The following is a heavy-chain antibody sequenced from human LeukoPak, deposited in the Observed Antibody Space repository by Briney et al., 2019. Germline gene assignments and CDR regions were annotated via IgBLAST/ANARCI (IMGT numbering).Heavy chain of an antibody. D-gene: IGHD2/OR15-2a*01. CDR3: ARKFSTRSGDAFDI. CDR1: GDSISGYY. V-gene: IGHV4-4*07. Sequence: SETLSLTCTVSGDSISGYYWSWIRQPAGKGLEWIGRIYSSGDTNYNPSLKSRVTMSVDTSKNQFSLKLSSVTAADTAVYYCARKFSTRSGDAFDIWGQGTMVTVSS. J-gene: IGHJ3*02. CDR2: IYSSGDT.